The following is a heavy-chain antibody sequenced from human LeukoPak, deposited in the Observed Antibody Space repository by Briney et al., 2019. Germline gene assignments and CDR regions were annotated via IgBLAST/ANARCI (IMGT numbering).Heavy chain of an antibody. Sequence: GGSLRLSCAASGFTSSNYGMSRVRQAPGKGLEWVSLISASGGTTYYADSVKGRFTISRDNSENTLYLQLNSQRTEETDVYYRANVRERQWLYYFDYWGQGTLVTVSS. CDR2: ISASGGTT. CDR3: ANVRERQWLYYFDY. D-gene: IGHD6-19*01. CDR1: GFTSSNYG. J-gene: IGHJ4*02. V-gene: IGHV3-23*01.